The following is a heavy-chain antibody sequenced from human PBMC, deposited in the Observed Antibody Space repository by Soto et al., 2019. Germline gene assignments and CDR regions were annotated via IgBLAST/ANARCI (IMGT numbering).Heavy chain of an antibody. D-gene: IGHD3-9*01. CDR1: GYTLTEVS. CDR3: ATLGYYDILTGYWVTPGKFYFDY. Sequence: ASVKVSCKVSGYTLTEVSMHWVRQAPGKGLEWMGGFDPEDGETIYAQKFQGRVTMTEDTSTDTAYMELSSLRSEDTAVYYCATLGYYDILTGYWVTPGKFYFDYWGQGTLVTVSS. CDR2: FDPEDGET. J-gene: IGHJ4*02. V-gene: IGHV1-24*01.